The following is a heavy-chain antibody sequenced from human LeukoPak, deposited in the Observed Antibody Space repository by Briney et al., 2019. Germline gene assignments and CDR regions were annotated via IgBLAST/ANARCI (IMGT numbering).Heavy chain of an antibody. D-gene: IGHD3-10*01. CDR3: ARDEGYFGSGRDRYYYGMDV. CDR2: INSRGSTI. V-gene: IGHV3-48*03. CDR1: GFIFSNYE. J-gene: IGHJ6*04. Sequence: PGGSLRLSCAASGFIFSNYEMNWVRQAPGKGLEWVSYINSRGSTIYYADSVKGRFTISRDNAKNSLYLQMNSLRVEDTAVYFCARDEGYFGSGRDRYYYGMDVWGKGTTVTVSS.